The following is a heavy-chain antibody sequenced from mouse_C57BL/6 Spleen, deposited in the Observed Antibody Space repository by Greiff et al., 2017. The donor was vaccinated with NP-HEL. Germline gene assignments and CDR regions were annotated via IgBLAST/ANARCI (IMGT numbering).Heavy chain of an antibody. CDR1: GFTFSDYY. CDR2: INYDGSST. J-gene: IGHJ1*03. Sequence: DVQLVESEGGLVQPGSSMKLSCTASGFTFSDYYMAWVRQVPEKGLEWVANINYDGSSTYYLDSLKSRFIISRDNAKNILYLQMSSLKSEDTATYYCARGGGSSYEWYFDVWGTGTTVTVSS. D-gene: IGHD1-1*01. CDR3: ARGGGSSYEWYFDV. V-gene: IGHV5-16*01.